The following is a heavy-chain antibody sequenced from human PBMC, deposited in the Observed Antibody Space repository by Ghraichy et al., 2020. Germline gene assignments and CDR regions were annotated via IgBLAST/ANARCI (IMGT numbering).Heavy chain of an antibody. V-gene: IGHV3-74*01. J-gene: IGHJ5*02. D-gene: IGHD3-10*01. CDR2: INSDGSST. CDR3: AREVYYYGSGSYSWFDP. Sequence: GESLNISCAASGFTFSSYWMHWVRQAPGKGLVWVSRINSDGSSTSYADSVKGRFTISRDNAKNTLYLQMNSLRAEDTAVYYCAREVYYYGSGSYSWFDPWGQGTLVTVSS. CDR1: GFTFSSYW.